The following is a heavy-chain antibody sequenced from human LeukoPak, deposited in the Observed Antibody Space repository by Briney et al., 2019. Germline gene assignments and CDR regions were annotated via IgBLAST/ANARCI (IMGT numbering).Heavy chain of an antibody. J-gene: IGHJ4*02. V-gene: IGHV3-33*01. D-gene: IGHD6-19*01. Sequence: SGGSLRLSCAASGFTFSSYGMHWVRQAPGKGLEWVAVMWYDGSNKYYADSVKGRFTISRDNSKNTLYLQMNSLRAEDTAVYYCAREFGSGWTQGYFDYWGQGTLVTVSS. CDR2: MWYDGSNK. CDR3: AREFGSGWTQGYFDY. CDR1: GFTFSSYG.